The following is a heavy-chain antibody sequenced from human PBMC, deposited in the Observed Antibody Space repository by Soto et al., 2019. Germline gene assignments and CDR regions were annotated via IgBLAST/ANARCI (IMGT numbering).Heavy chain of an antibody. CDR3: ARGPYYDLIWNYYYMDV. D-gene: IGHD3-16*01. CDR2: MYYSGST. J-gene: IGHJ6*03. V-gene: IGHV4-59*11. Sequence: QVQLQESGPGLVKPSETLSLSCSVSGGSISGHYWSWVRQTPGKGLEWIGYMYYSGSTNYNPSLKSRVTISVDTSKNHFPLRLTSVTDADTAVYYCARGPYYDLIWNYYYMDVWGKGTTVTVSS. CDR1: GGSISGHY.